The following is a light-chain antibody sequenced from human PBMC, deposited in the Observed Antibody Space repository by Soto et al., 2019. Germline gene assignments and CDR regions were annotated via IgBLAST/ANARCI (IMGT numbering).Light chain of an antibody. J-gene: IGLJ1*01. CDR2: EVS. CDR1: SSDIGGYIY. CDR3: SSYTSSNTDV. V-gene: IGLV2-14*01. Sequence: QSVLTQPASVSGSPGQSITISCTGTSSDIGGYIYVSWYQHHPGKAPKLMIYEVSNRPSGVSNRFSGSKSGNTASLTISGLQAEDEADYYCSSYTSSNTDVFGTGTQLTVL.